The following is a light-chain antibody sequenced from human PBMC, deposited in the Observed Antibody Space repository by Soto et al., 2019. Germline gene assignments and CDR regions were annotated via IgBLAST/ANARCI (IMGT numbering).Light chain of an antibody. CDR3: TSSTSGSLYV. J-gene: IGLJ1*01. Sequence: QSVLTQAASVSGCPGQSITSSCTGTSSDVGGYNYVSWYQQFPGKVPKLLIYNVSNRPSGVSNRFSGSKAGNTASLTISGLQAEDEADYFCTSSTSGSLYVFGTGTKVTVL. CDR1: SSDVGGYNY. CDR2: NVS. V-gene: IGLV2-14*01.